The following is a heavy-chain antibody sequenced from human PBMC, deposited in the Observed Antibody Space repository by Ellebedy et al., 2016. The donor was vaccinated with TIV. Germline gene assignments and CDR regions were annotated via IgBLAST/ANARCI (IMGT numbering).Heavy chain of an antibody. CDR2: ISSSGSII. CDR1: GFTFSIYG. V-gene: IGHV3-48*02. Sequence: GESLKISCAASGFTFSIYGMQWVRQAPGKGLEWVSYISSSGSIIHYADSVKGRFTISRDNPKNSLYLQMNSLRDEDTAVYYCAREDSRVYSGYPFDYWGQGTLVNVSP. J-gene: IGHJ4*02. CDR3: AREDSRVYSGYPFDY. D-gene: IGHD5-12*01.